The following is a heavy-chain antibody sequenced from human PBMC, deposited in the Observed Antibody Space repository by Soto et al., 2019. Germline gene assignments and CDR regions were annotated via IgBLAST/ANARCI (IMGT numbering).Heavy chain of an antibody. V-gene: IGHV2-5*02. J-gene: IGHJ4*02. CDR2: IYWDDDK. D-gene: IGHD6-19*01. CDR3: AHRRSIAVAGSWSRYFDY. Sequence: PTLVNPTQTLTLTCTFSGFSLSTSGVGVGWIRQPPGKALEWLALIYWDDDKRYSPSLKSRLTITKDTSKNQVVLTMTNMDPVDTATYYCAHRRSIAVAGSWSRYFDYWGQGTLVTVSS. CDR1: GFSLSTSGVG.